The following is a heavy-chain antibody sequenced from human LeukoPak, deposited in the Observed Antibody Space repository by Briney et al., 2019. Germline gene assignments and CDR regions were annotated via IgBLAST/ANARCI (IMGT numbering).Heavy chain of an antibody. CDR2: IYYSGST. V-gene: IGHV4-39*01. J-gene: IGHJ4*02. Sequence: SETLSLTCTVSGGSISSSSYYWGWIRQPPGKGLEWIGSIYYSGSTYYNPSLKSRVTISVDTSKNQFSLKLSSVTAADTAVYSCARLPQQQPVRAFDYWGQGTLVTVSS. D-gene: IGHD6-13*01. CDR1: GGSISSSSYY. CDR3: ARLPQQQPVRAFDY.